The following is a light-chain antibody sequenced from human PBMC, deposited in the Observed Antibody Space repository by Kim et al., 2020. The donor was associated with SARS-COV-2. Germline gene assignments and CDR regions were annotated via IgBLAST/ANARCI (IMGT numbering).Light chain of an antibody. CDR1: ISNIGSNV. J-gene: IGLJ3*02. V-gene: IGLV1-44*01. CDR3: AAWDDSLKGSV. CDR2: SND. Sequence: GQGVTVPCYGRISNIGSNVVNWYQQLPGTAPKLLMYSNDYRPSGVPDRFSGSKSGTSASLAISGLQSEDEADYYCAAWDDSLKGSVFGGGTQLTVL.